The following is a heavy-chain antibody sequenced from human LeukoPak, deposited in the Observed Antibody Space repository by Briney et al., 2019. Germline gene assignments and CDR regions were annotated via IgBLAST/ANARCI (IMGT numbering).Heavy chain of an antibody. J-gene: IGHJ6*01. Sequence: VASVKVCFKCSGYTFTIYGITLVRQAPAQGLEWMGWISAYNGNTNYAQKVQGRVTMHQDQSPSTAHMELRSVRSDDPAVYYCARCSGPYSNYHYYGMDVRGQGTTVTVSS. CDR3: ARCSGPYSNYHYYGMDV. CDR1: GYTFTIYG. D-gene: IGHD3-10*02. V-gene: IGHV1-18*01. CDR2: ISAYNGNT.